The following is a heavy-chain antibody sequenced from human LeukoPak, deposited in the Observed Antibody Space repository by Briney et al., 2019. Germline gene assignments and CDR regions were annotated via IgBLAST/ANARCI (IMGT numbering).Heavy chain of an antibody. CDR3: ARVAPDYGSPNYRPFDY. CDR1: GYTFTDYY. V-gene: IGHV1-2*02. D-gene: IGHD3-16*02. CDR2: INPNSGAT. Sequence: ASVKVSCKASGYTFTDYYVHFVRQAPGQGLEWMGWINPNSGATNYARNFQGRVTMTRDTSISTAYMGLSSLRSDDTAVYCCARVAPDYGSPNYRPFDYWGQGTLVTVSS. J-gene: IGHJ4*02.